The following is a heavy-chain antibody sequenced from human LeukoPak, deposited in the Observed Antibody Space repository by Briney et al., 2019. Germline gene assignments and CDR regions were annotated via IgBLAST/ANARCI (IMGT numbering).Heavy chain of an antibody. V-gene: IGHV3-64*01. CDR1: GFSFNDHA. J-gene: IGHJ4*02. CDR3: ARGLVRVVAATLFDY. Sequence: PGGSLRLSCTASGFSFNDHAMHWVRQAPGKGLEYISSISSNGGSTYYANSVKGRFTIFRDNSKNTLFLQMGSLSADDMAVYYCARGLVRVVAATLFDYWGQGTQVTVSS. D-gene: IGHD2-15*01. CDR2: ISSNGGST.